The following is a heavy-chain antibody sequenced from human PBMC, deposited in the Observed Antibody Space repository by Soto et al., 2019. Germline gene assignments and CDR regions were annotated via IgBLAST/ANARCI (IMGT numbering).Heavy chain of an antibody. J-gene: IGHJ3*02. D-gene: IGHD3-3*01. CDR3: ARDSLLRFLEWLPNPGPTHAFDI. V-gene: IGHV1-18*01. CDR1: GYTFTSYG. Sequence: GASVKVSCKASGYTFTSYGISWVRQAPGQGLEWMGWISAYNGNTNYAQKLQGRVTMTTDTSTSTAYMELRSLRSDDTAVYYCARDSLLRFLEWLPNPGPTHAFDIWGQGTMVTVSS. CDR2: ISAYNGNT.